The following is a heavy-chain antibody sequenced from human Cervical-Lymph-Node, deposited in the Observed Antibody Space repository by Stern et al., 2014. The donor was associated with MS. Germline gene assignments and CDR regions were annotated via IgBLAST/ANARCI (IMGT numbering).Heavy chain of an antibody. J-gene: IGHJ4*02. CDR1: GSNFTDYY. Sequence: VQLVESGGGLVKPGGSLRLSCTASGSNFTDYYINWIRQAPGKGLELVSYISSDGHTIFYADAVKGRFTISRDSAKKSVYLEMNSPRAEDTAVYYCSTFVAYWGQGTVVTVSS. CDR2: ISSDGHTI. V-gene: IGHV3-11*01. CDR3: STFVAY.